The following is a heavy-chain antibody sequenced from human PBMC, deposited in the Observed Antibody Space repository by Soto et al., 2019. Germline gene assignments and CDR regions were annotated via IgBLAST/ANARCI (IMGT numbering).Heavy chain of an antibody. J-gene: IGHJ3*02. CDR1: GFTFSSDW. D-gene: IGHD6-13*01. V-gene: IGHV3-7*05. CDR3: TSRVSPATSSLYFAVFEI. Sequence: EVRLVESGGGLVQPGGSLRLSCAASGFTFSSDWMTWVRQAPGKGLEWVANIRKDGSKTSYLDSVRGRFTISRDNARISLELQISSLRAKDPYPYSWTSRVSPATSSLYFAVFEIWSRRTTVTVSS. CDR2: IRKDGSKT.